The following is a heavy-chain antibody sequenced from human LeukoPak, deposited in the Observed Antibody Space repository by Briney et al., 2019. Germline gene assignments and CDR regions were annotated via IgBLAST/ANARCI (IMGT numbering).Heavy chain of an antibody. V-gene: IGHV3-23*01. CDR2: IGGSGGST. D-gene: IGHD3-10*01. CDR3: AKVLLWIGELDS. CDR1: GFTFSSYV. Sequence: GGSLRLSCAASGFTFSSYVMSWVRRAPGKGLEWVSAIGGSGGSTHYADSVKGRFTISRDNSKNTLYLQMNSLRAEDTAIYYCAKVLLWIGELDSWGQGTLVTVSS. J-gene: IGHJ4*02.